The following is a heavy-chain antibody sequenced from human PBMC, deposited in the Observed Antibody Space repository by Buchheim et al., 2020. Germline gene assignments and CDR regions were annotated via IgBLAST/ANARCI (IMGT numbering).Heavy chain of an antibody. CDR3: ARGTQALLRLGELSSPDY. J-gene: IGHJ4*02. Sequence: QVQLVQSGAEVKKPGASVKVSCKASGYTFTSYYMHWVRQAPGQGLEWMGIINPSGGSTSYAQKIQGRVIMTRDTSTSTVYMELSSLRSEDTAVYYCARGTQALLRLGELSSPDYWGQGTL. CDR2: INPSGGST. D-gene: IGHD3-16*02. V-gene: IGHV1-46*01. CDR1: GYTFTSYY.